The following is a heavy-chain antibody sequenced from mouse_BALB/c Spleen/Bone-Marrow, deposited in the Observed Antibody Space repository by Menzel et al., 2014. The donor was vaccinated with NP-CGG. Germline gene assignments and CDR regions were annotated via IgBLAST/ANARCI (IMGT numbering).Heavy chain of an antibody. V-gene: IGHV1-80*01. J-gene: IGHJ4*01. CDR2: IYPGDGDT. CDR1: GYAFSNYW. D-gene: IGHD1-1*01. Sequence: QVQLQQSGAELVRPGSSVKISCKASGYAFSNYWMNWMKQRPGQGLEWIGQIYPGDGDTNYNGEFKGKATLTADKSSNTAYMQLSSLTSEGSAVYFCASRGDYSYSMDYWGQGTSVTVSS. CDR3: ASRGDYSYSMDY.